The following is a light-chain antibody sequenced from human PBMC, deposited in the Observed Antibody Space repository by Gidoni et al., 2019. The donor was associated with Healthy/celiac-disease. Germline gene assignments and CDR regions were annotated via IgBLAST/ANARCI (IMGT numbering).Light chain of an antibody. J-gene: IGKJ4*01. CDR3: QQYGSSPLT. CDR1: QSVSSSY. V-gene: IGKV3-20*01. Sequence: IVFTQSPVTLSLSPGERSTLSCRSLQSVSSSYLAWYQQKSGQAPRLIIYGAARRATGIPDRFSGSGSGTDFTLTISRLEPEDFAVDYCQQYGSSPLTFGGGTKVEIK. CDR2: GAA.